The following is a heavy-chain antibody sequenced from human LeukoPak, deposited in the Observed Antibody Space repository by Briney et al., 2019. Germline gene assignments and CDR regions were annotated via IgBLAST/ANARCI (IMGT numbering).Heavy chain of an antibody. V-gene: IGHV3-7*04. J-gene: IGHJ4*02. CDR1: GFTFSHYW. CDR2: IKQDGSEK. Sequence: GRSLRLSCAASGFTFSHYWMSWVRQAPGKGLEWVANIKQDGSEKNYVDSVKGRFTISRDNAKNSLYLQMNILRAEDTAVYYCARDLYASGSYDYWGQGTLVTVSS. D-gene: IGHD3-10*01. CDR3: ARDLYASGSYDY.